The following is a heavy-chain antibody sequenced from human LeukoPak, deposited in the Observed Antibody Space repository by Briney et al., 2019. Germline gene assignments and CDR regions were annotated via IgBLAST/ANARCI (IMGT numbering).Heavy chain of an antibody. CDR2: IWSDGSNK. Sequence: GRSLRLSCAASRFTFNSYAMHWVGQVPGKGLDWVALIWSDGSNKYYADSVKGRFTISRDISKNTLYLQMNSLRAEDTALYYCARAGSGWYEIDSWGQGTLVTVSS. D-gene: IGHD6-19*01. CDR3: ARAGSGWYEIDS. J-gene: IGHJ4*02. CDR1: RFTFNSYA. V-gene: IGHV3-33*01.